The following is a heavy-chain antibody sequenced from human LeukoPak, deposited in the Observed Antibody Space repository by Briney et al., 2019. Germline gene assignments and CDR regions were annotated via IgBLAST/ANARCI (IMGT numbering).Heavy chain of an antibody. Sequence: SETLSLTCADSGFSISNHYYWGWIRQPPGKGLEWIGSYYHTGSSYYNPSLQSRVAISIDTSKNQFSLELASVTAADTAVYYCASVTRSMSRFFDLWGRGTLVIVSS. D-gene: IGHD4-17*01. CDR2: YYHTGSS. J-gene: IGHJ2*01. V-gene: IGHV4-38-2*01. CDR3: ASVTRSMSRFFDL. CDR1: GFSISNHYY.